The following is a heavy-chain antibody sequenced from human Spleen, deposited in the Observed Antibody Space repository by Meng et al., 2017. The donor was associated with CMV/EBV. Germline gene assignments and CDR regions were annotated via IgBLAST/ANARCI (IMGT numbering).Heavy chain of an antibody. CDR2: IYHTGST. CDR1: GGPISSSNW. D-gene: IGHD3-3*01. J-gene: IGHJ4*02. CDR3: ARGDGFYGLGY. Sequence: SETLSLTCEVSGGPISSSNWWSWVRQPPGKGLEWIGEIYHTGSTNYNPSLKSRVTISVDKSKNQFSLKLTSVTAADTAVYYCARGDGFYGLGYWGQGTLVTVSS. V-gene: IGHV4-4*02.